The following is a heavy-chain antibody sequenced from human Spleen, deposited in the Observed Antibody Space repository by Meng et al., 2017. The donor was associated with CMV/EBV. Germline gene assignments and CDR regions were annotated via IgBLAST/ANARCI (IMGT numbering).Heavy chain of an antibody. Sequence: AAAGGPIRSSNWWSWVRQPPGKGLEWIGEIYYSGSTNYNPSLKSRVTISIDKSKNQFSLILSSVTAADTAVYYCATLVPAAVNWFDPWGQGTLVTVSS. J-gene: IGHJ5*02. CDR2: IYYSGST. CDR3: ATLVPAAVNWFDP. D-gene: IGHD2-2*01. V-gene: IGHV4-4*02. CDR1: GGPIRSSNW.